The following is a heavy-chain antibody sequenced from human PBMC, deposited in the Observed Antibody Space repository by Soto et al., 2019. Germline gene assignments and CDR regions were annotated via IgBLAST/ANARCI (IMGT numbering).Heavy chain of an antibody. CDR3: ARGSYSGYDPWYFDL. CDR1: GGSISSGGYY. V-gene: IGHV4-31*03. J-gene: IGHJ2*01. CDR2: IYYSGST. Sequence: QVQLQESGPGLVKPSQTLSLTCTVSGGSISSGGYYWSWIRQHPGKGLEWIGYIYYSGSTYYNPSLKSRVTIXXDXSXXQFSLKLSPVTAADTAVYYCARGSYSGYDPWYFDLWGRGTLVTVSS. D-gene: IGHD5-12*01.